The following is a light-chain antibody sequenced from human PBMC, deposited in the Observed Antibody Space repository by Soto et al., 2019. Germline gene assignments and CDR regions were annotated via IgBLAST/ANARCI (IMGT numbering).Light chain of an antibody. CDR1: NTDVGSYDL. V-gene: IGLV2-23*01. CDR3: CSYAGYSTVVL. J-gene: IGLJ3*02. Sequence: QSALTQPASLSGSPGQSITISCTGINTDVGSYDLVSWYQQHPGKAPKLIIYEDTKRPSGASFRFSGSKSGNMSFLTISGLQTEDEDDYYCCSYAGYSTVVLFGGGTKVTVL. CDR2: EDT.